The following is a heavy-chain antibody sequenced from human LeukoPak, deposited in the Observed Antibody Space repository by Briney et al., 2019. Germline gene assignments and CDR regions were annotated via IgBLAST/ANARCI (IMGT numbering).Heavy chain of an antibody. CDR3: AGSGGVITPGSAFDI. D-gene: IGHD3-16*02. CDR2: IYSGGST. V-gene: IGHV3-53*01. Sequence: PGGSLRLSCAASGFTVSSNYMSWVRQAPGKGLEWVSVIYSGGSTYYADSVKGRFTISRDNSKNTLYLQMNSLRAEDTAVYYCAGSGGVITPGSAFDIWGQGTMVTVSS. J-gene: IGHJ3*02. CDR1: GFTVSSNY.